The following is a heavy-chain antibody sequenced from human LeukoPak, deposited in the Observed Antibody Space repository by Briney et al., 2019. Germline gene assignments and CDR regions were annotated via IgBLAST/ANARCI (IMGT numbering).Heavy chain of an antibody. CDR2: INPNSGGT. D-gene: IGHD2-15*01. Sequence: GASVKVSCKASGDTFTGYYIHWVRQAPGQGLEWEGWINPNSGGTSYTQKFQGWVTMTRGTSISTAYMELSRLRSDDTAVYYCAREEIICSSSSCPLDYWGQGTLVTVSS. CDR1: GDTFTGYY. J-gene: IGHJ4*02. V-gene: IGHV1-2*04. CDR3: AREEIICSSSSCPLDY.